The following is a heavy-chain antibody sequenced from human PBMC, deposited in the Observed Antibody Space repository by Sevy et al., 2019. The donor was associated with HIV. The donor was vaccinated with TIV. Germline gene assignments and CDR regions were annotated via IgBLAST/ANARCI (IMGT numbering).Heavy chain of an antibody. J-gene: IGHJ3*02. CDR2: ISAYNGNT. Sequence: ASVKVSCKASGYTFTSYGISCVRQAPGQGLEWMGWISAYNGNTNYAQKLQGRVTMTTDTSTSTAYMELRSLRSDDTAVYYCARDRGITGTTGAFDIWGQRTMVTVSS. CDR1: GYTFTSYG. CDR3: ARDRGITGTTGAFDI. D-gene: IGHD1-20*01. V-gene: IGHV1-18*01.